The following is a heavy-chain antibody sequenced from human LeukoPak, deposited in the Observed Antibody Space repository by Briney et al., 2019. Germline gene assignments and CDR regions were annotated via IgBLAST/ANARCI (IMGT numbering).Heavy chain of an antibody. D-gene: IGHD2-2*01. CDR2: IGSTS. CDR3: RRVRPPAGAGDFDY. V-gene: IGHV3-48*01. Sequence: GGSLTLSCAASGFIPRAYSMLLVLHAPGPGQETVSYIGSTSIYADSLKLRFPISRHHANNTLHPPINRLAADDTPLYYGRRVRPPAGAGDFDYWGQGTPVTVSS. CDR1: GFIPRAYS. J-gene: IGHJ4*02.